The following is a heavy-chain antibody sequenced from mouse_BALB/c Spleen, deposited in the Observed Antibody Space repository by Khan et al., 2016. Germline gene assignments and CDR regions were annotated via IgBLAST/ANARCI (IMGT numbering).Heavy chain of an antibody. CDR2: INTYTGEP. CDR3: ARSLGNYFDY. V-gene: IGHV9-3-1*01. J-gene: IGHJ2*01. CDR1: GYTFTNYG. Sequence: QIQLVQSGPELKKPGETVKISCKASGYTFTNYGMNWVKQAPGKGLKWMGWINTYTGEPTYADDFKGRVAFSLETSASTAYLQINNLKNEDTATYFCARSLGNYFDYWGQGTTLTVSS.